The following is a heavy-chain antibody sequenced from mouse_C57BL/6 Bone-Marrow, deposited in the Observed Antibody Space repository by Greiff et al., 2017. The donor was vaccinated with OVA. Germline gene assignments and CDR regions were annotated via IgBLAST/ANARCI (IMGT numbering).Heavy chain of an antibody. J-gene: IGHJ3*01. V-gene: IGHV5-4*01. CDR1: GFTFSSYA. CDR3: ARGRGDPFAY. CDR2: ISDGGSYT. Sequence: EVQVVESGGGLVKPGGSLKLSCAASGFTFSSYAMSWVRQTPEKRLEWVATISDGGSYTYYPDNVEGRFTISRDNAKNNLYLQMSHLKSEDTAMYYCARGRGDPFAYWGQGTLVTVSA.